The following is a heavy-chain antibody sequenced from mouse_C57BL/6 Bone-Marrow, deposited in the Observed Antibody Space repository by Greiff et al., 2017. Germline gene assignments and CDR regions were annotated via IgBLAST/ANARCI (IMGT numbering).Heavy chain of an antibody. D-gene: IGHD2-4*01. CDR3: ARYDYERAFDY. J-gene: IGHJ2*01. CDR1: GFSLRTSGMG. V-gene: IGHV8-12*01. Sequence: QVTLKESGPGILQSSQTLSLTCSFSGFSLRTSGMGVSWIRQPSGKCLEWLAPIYWDDDKRYNPSLKSRLTISKDTSRNQVFLTITSVDTSDTATNDSARYDYERAFDYWGQGTTLTVSS. CDR2: IYWDDDK.